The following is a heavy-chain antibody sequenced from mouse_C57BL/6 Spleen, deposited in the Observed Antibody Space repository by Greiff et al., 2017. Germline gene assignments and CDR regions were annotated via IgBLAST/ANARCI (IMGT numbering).Heavy chain of an antibody. V-gene: IGHV1-64*01. CDR2: IHPNSGST. Sequence: QVQLQQPGAELVKPGASVKLSCKASGYTFTSYWMHWVKQRPGQGLEWIGVIHPNSGSTNYNEKFKSKATLTVDKSSSTAYMQLSSLTSEDSAVYYCARCWDGGYYAMDYWGQGTSVTVSS. D-gene: IGHD4-1*01. J-gene: IGHJ4*01. CDR1: GYTFTSYW. CDR3: ARCWDGGYYAMDY.